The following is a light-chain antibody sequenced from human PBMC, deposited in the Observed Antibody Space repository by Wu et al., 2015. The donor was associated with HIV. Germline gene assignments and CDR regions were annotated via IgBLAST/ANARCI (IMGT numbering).Light chain of an antibody. Sequence: EIVMTQSPATLSVSPGERATLSCRASQSVRSNLAWYQQKPGQAPSLLIYGASTRATGIPARFSGSGSGTEFTLSISSTQSEDFTVYYCQQYNKWPQTFGQGTKVEIK. CDR2: GAS. CDR3: QQYNKWPQT. CDR1: QSVRSN. J-gene: IGKJ1*01. V-gene: IGKV3-15*01.